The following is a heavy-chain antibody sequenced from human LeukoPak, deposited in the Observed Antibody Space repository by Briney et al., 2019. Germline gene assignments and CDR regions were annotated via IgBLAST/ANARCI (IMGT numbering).Heavy chain of an antibody. D-gene: IGHD4-23*01. CDR3: AKALYGGHDY. J-gene: IGHJ4*02. V-gene: IGHV3-23*01. CDR2: LSGNGNTI. CDR1: GFTFSTYA. Sequence: GGSLRLSCAASGFTFSTYAMSWVRQAPGKGLEFVSALSGNGNTIYYADSVKGRFTISRDNSKNTLSLQMNSLRAEDTAVYYCAKALYGGHDYWGQGTLVTVSS.